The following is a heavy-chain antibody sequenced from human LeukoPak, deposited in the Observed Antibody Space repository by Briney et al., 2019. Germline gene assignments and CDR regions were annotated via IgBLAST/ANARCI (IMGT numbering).Heavy chain of an antibody. V-gene: IGHV1-69*05. Sequence: GSSLKISCKASGGTFSSYAISWVRQAPGQGLEWMGRIIPIFGTANYAQKFQGRVTITTDESTSTAYMELSSLRSEDTAVYYCARANVKGLTYYYDSSGHSDGGQDTLVTVSS. D-gene: IGHD3-22*01. CDR2: IIPIFGTA. CDR1: GGTFSSYA. J-gene: IGHJ1*01. CDR3: ARANVKGLTYYYDSSGHSD.